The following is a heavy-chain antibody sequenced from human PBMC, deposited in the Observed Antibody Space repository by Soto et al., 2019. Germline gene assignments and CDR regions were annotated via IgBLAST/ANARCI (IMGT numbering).Heavy chain of an antibody. V-gene: IGHV4-34*01. CDR3: ARGIVATSRGLNWFDP. Sequence: SETLSLTCAVYGGSFSGYYWSWIRQPPGKGLEWIGEINHSGSTNYNPSLKSRVTISVDTSKNQFSLKLSSVTAADTAVYYCARGIVATSRGLNWFDPWGQGTLVTVSS. J-gene: IGHJ5*02. CDR1: GGSFSGYY. CDR2: INHSGST. D-gene: IGHD5-12*01.